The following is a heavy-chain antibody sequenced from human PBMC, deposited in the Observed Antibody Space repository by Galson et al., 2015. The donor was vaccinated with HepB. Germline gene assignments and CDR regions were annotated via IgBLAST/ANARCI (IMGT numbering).Heavy chain of an antibody. J-gene: IGHJ3*02. D-gene: IGHD3-9*01. V-gene: IGHV3-7*01. Sequence: SLRLSCAASGFTFSSHWMSWVRQAPGKGLEWVANIKQDGNEKHYVDSVKGRFTISRDNAKNSLYLQMNSLRVEDTAVYYCARERSGTGYSRGFVFGIWGQGTMVTVSS. CDR3: ARERSGTGYSRGFVFGI. CDR2: IKQDGNEK. CDR1: GFTFSSHW.